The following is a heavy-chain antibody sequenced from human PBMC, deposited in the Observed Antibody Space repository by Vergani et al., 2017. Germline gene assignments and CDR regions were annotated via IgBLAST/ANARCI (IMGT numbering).Heavy chain of an antibody. Sequence: QVQLQESGPGLVKPSGTLSLTCAVSGGSISSSNWWRWVRQPPGKGLEWIGELYHSGSTNYNPSLKSRVTMSVDTSKNQFSLKLSSVTAADTAVYYCARTSKVATIVWTFDYWGQGTLVTVSS. V-gene: IGHV4-4*02. CDR1: GGSISSSNW. CDR2: LYHSGST. J-gene: IGHJ4*02. D-gene: IGHD5-12*01. CDR3: ARTSKVATIVWTFDY.